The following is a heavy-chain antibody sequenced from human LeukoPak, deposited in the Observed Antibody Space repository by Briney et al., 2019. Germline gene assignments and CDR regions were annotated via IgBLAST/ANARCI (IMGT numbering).Heavy chain of an antibody. D-gene: IGHD3-3*01. J-gene: IGHJ4*02. CDR1: GGSISSGSYY. Sequence: SQTLSLTCTVSGGSISSGSYYWSWIRKPAGKGLEWIGRIYTSGSTNYNPSLKSRVTISVDTSKNQFSLKLSSVTAADTAVYYCARAPYYDFWSGQYYFDYWGQGTLVTVSS. CDR3: ARAPYYDFWSGQYYFDY. CDR2: IYTSGST. V-gene: IGHV4-61*02.